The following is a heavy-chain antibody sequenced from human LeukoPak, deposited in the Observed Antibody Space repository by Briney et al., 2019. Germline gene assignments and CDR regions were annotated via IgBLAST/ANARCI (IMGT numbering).Heavy chain of an antibody. CDR1: GYKFTNYW. J-gene: IGHJ4*02. CDR3: ARQDIAARPPDAY. Sequence: GESLKISCRGSGYKFTNYWVAWVRQMPGKGLEWMGIVYPADSDTRYSPSFQGQVTMSADKSISTAYLQWNSLKASDTAMYYCARQDIAARPPDAYWGQGTLVTVSS. CDR2: VYPADSDT. D-gene: IGHD6-6*01. V-gene: IGHV5-51*01.